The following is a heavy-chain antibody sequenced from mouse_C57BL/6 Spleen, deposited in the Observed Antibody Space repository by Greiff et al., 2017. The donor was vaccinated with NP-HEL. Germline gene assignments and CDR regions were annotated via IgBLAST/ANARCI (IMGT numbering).Heavy chain of an antibody. J-gene: IGHJ1*03. CDR1: GYSFTDYN. V-gene: IGHV1-39*01. CDR2: INPNYGTT. D-gene: IGHD1-1*01. Sequence: VQLKQSGPELVKPGASVKISCKASGYSFTDYNMNWVKQSNGKSLEWIGVINPNYGTTSYNQKFKGKATLTVDQSSSTAYMQLNSLTSEDSAVYYCGLNYYGSSFYWYFDVWGTGTTVTVSS. CDR3: GLNYYGSSFYWYFDV.